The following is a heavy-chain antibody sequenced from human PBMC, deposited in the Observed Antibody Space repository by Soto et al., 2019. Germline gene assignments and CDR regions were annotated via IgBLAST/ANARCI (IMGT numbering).Heavy chain of an antibody. Sequence: QVQLVESGGCVVQPGRSPRLSCAASGFTFSSYAMHWVRQAPGKGLEWVAVISYDGSNKYYADSVKGRFTISRDNSKNTLYLQMNSLRAEDTAVYYCARVGYCSGGSCYSAPQLWLPDPHFDYWGQGTLVTVSS. V-gene: IGHV3-30-3*01. CDR1: GFTFSSYA. CDR3: ARVGYCSGGSCYSAPQLWLPDPHFDY. J-gene: IGHJ4*02. D-gene: IGHD2-15*01. CDR2: ISYDGSNK.